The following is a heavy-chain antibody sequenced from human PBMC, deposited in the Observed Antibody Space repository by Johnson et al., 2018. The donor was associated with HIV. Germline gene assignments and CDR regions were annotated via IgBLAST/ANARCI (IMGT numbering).Heavy chain of an antibody. V-gene: IGHV3-30*18. CDR2: ISSAGTDK. D-gene: IGHD4/OR15-4a*01. Sequence: QVQLVESGGGVVQPGRSLRLSCAVSGFTFSSFGMHWVRQAPGKGLEWMAVISSAGTDKYYADSVKGRFTISRDNSKNTLYLQMNSLSVEDTAGYYLAKGRNTYGADVFDIWVQGTMVTVFS. CDR3: AKGRNTYGADVFDI. J-gene: IGHJ3*02. CDR1: GFTFSSFG.